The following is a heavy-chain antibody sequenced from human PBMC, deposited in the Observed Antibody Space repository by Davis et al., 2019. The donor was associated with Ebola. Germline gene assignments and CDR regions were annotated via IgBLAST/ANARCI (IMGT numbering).Heavy chain of an antibody. V-gene: IGHV1-18*01. CDR2: ISAYNGNT. D-gene: IGHD3-22*01. CDR3: ARDSDYDSSGYYYRYFDY. Sequence: ASVKVSCKASGYTFTSYGISWVRQAPGQGLEWMGWISAYNGNTNYAQKLRGRVTMTTDTSTSTAYMELRSLRSEDTAVYYCARDSDYDSSGYYYRYFDYWGQGTLVTVSS. J-gene: IGHJ4*02. CDR1: GYTFTSYG.